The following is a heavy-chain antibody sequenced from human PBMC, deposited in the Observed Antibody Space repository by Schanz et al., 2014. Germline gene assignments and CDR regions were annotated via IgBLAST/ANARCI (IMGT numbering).Heavy chain of an antibody. J-gene: IGHJ4*02. D-gene: IGHD4-17*01. CDR2: IWSDGSTK. V-gene: IGHV3-33*03. CDR3: ARPRFDYGEVDY. Sequence: QAQLMESGGGVVQPGTSLILSCSVSGFSLNTYGIHWFRQPAGKGPEWVAVIWSDGSTKYYADSVKGRFTISRDNSKNTLDLQMNSLRAEDTAVYYCARPRFDYGEVDYWGQGTLVTVSS. CDR1: GFSLNTYG.